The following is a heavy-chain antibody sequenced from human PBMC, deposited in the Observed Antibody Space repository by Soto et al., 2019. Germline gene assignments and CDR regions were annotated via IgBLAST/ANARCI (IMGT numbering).Heavy chain of an antibody. D-gene: IGHD3-3*01. J-gene: IGHJ6*02. CDR3: ARDQAYDFWSGYDYYYYGMDV. CDR2: ISAYNGNT. V-gene: IGHV1-18*01. CDR1: GYTFTSYG. Sequence: QVQLVQSGAEVKKPGASVKVSCKASGYTFTSYGISWLRQAPGQGREWMGWISAYNGNTNYAQKLKGKVTMTTATSTSTAYMELRSLRSDETAVYYGARDQAYDFWSGYDYYYYGMDVWGQGTTVTVSS.